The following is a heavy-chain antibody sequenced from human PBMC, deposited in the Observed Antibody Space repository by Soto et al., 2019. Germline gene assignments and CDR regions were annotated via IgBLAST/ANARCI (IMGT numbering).Heavy chain of an antibody. CDR2: IRSKAYGGTT. J-gene: IGHJ6*02. Sequence: GVLRLSCAASGFTFSNAWMSWFRQAPGKGLEWVGFIRSKAYGGTTEYAASVKGRFTISRDDSKSIAYLQMNSLKTEDTAVYYCTRDSDIVVVPAAINYYYYGMDVWGQGTTVTVSS. D-gene: IGHD2-2*02. CDR1: GFTFSNAW. V-gene: IGHV3-49*03. CDR3: TRDSDIVVVPAAINYYYYGMDV.